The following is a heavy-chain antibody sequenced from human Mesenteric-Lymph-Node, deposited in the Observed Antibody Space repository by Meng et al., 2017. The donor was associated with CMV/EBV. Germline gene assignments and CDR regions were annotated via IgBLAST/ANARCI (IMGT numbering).Heavy chain of an antibody. CDR3: ARGYCSSSSCPVDP. CDR2: VYYSGST. V-gene: IGHV4-61*01. J-gene: IGHJ5*02. CDR1: GGSVSSASYY. D-gene: IGHD2-2*01. Sequence: GSLRLSCTVSGGSVSSASYYWSWIRQPPGKGMEWIGYVYYSGSTNYNPSLKSRVSISVDTSNNQFSLMLTSVTAADTAVYYCARGYCSSSSCPVDPWGQGALVTVSS.